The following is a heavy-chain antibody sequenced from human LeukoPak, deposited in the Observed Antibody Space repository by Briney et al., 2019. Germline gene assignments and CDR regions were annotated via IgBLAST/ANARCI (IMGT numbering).Heavy chain of an antibody. Sequence: SETLSLTCTVSGGSISSGSYYWSWIRQPAGKGLEWIGRIYTSGSTNYNPSLKSRVTISIDTSKTQFSLKLSSETAADTAVYYCARGYYDSSGYPHLDYWGQGTLVTVSS. J-gene: IGHJ4*02. D-gene: IGHD3-22*01. CDR1: GGSISSGSYY. CDR2: IYTSGST. V-gene: IGHV4-61*02. CDR3: ARGYYDSSGYPHLDY.